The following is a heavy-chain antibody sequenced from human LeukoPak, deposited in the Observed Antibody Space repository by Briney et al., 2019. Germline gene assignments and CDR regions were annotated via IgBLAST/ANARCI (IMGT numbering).Heavy chain of an antibody. V-gene: IGHV3-7*01. D-gene: IGHD1-1*01. J-gene: IGHJ6*02. CDR2: IQDDGSVK. CDR3: ATYTNWVAGDV. Sequence: GGSLRLSCAASGFTFSNAWMNWVRQAPGQGLEWVAAIQDDGSVKDYVDSVKGRFTISRDNAKNSLYLQMNSLRAEDTAVYYCATYTNWVAGDVWGQGTTVSVSS. CDR1: GFTFSNAW.